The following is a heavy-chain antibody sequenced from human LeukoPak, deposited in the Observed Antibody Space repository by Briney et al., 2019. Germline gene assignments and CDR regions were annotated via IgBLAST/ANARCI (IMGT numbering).Heavy chain of an antibody. Sequence: GGSLRLSCAASGFTVSSNYMTWVRQAPGKGLEWVANVKKDGSEKNYVDSVKGRFTISRDNAKNSLYLQMNSLRVEDTAVYYCARYANGMDVWGQGTTVTVSS. CDR1: GFTVSSNY. J-gene: IGHJ6*02. V-gene: IGHV3-7*01. D-gene: IGHD2-2*01. CDR2: VKKDGSEK. CDR3: ARYANGMDV.